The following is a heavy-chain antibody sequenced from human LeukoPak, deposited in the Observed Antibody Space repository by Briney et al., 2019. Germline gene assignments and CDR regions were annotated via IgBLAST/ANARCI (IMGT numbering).Heavy chain of an antibody. J-gene: IGHJ6*02. Sequence: GGSLRLSCAASGFSFSTYGMHWVRQAPGKGLEWVAMIWYDASGQHYADSVKGRFTISRDNAKNSLYLQMNSLRAEDTAVYYCARDRIYYGMDVWGQGTTVTVSS. CDR1: GFSFSTYG. V-gene: IGHV3-33*01. CDR2: IWYDASGQ. D-gene: IGHD3-10*01. CDR3: ARDRIYYGMDV.